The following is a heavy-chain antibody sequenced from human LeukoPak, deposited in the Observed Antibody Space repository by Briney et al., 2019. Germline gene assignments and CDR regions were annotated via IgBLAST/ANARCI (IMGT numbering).Heavy chain of an antibody. J-gene: IGHJ4*02. CDR3: AKDRPVVGASH. CDR2: ISDSGGST. Sequence: GGSLRLSCAASGFTFSNYAMGWVRRAPGKGLQWVSVISDSGGSTYYSDPVKGRFTISRDNSKNTLYLQMNSLRAEDTAVYYCAKDRPVVGASHWGQGTLVTVSS. CDR1: GFTFSNYA. V-gene: IGHV3-23*01. D-gene: IGHD1-26*01.